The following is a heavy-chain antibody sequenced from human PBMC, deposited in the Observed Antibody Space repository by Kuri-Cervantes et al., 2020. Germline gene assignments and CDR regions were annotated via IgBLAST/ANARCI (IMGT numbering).Heavy chain of an antibody. D-gene: IGHD5-12*01. J-gene: IGHJ3*02. CDR3: ARDFGYKGLVRVSSSRDAFDI. Sequence: SETLSLTCAVYGGSFSGYYWSWIRQPPGKGLEWIGEIDHSGSTYYNPSLKSRVTISVDTSKKQFSLKLSSVTAADTAVYYCARDFGYKGLVRVSSSRDAFDIWGQGTMVTVSS. V-gene: IGHV4-34*01. CDR2: IDHSGST. CDR1: GGSFSGYY.